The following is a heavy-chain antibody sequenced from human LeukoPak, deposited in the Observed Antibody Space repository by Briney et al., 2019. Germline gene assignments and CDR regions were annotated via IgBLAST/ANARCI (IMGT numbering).Heavy chain of an antibody. CDR3: AKDRGTGTTVDYFDY. D-gene: IGHD1-7*01. CDR2: IRYDGSKN. J-gene: IGHJ4*02. V-gene: IGHV3-30*02. CDR1: GFTFSSYG. Sequence: GGSLRLSCAASGFTFSSYGMHWVRQAPGKGLEWVAFIRYDGSKNYYADSVKGRFTISRDNSRNTLDLQMNSLRAEDTAVYYCAKDRGTGTTVDYFDYWGQGTLVTVSS.